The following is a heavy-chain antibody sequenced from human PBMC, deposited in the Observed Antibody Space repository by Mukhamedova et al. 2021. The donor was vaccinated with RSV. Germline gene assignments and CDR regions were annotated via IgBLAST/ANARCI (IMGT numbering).Heavy chain of an antibody. J-gene: IGHJ2*01. D-gene: IGHD4-17*01. CDR3: AKDPDYADYGGWYFDL. V-gene: IGHV3-23*01. Sequence: RQVPGKGLEWVSAISGSSGSTYYADSVKGRFTISRDNFKNTLYLQMNSLRAEDTAVFYCAKDPDYADYGGWYFDLWGRGTLVTVSS. CDR2: ISGSSGST.